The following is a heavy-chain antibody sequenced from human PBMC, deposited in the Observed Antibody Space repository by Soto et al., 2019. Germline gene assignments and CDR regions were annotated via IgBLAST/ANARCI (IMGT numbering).Heavy chain of an antibody. V-gene: IGHV1-58*01. CDR1: GFTFTSSA. J-gene: IGHJ6*02. CDR3: AATIFGVVIHYYYYGMDV. Sequence: SVKVSCKASGFTFTSSAVQWVRQARGQRLEWIGWIVVGSGNTNYAQKFQERVTITRDMSTSTAYMELSSLRSEDTAVYYCAATIFGVVIHYYYYGMDVWGQGTTVTVSS. D-gene: IGHD3-3*01. CDR2: IVVGSGNT.